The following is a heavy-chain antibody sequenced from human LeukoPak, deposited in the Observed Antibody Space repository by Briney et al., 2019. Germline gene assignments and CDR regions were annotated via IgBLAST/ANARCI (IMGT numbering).Heavy chain of an antibody. J-gene: IGHJ5*02. CDR2: IYYSGST. Sequence: SETLSLTCTVSGGSISSGDYYWSWIRQPPGKGLEWIGYIYYSGSTYYNPSLKSRVTISVDTSKNQFSLKLSSETAADTAVYYCARAQRRITIFGVVLNWFDPWGQGTLVTVSS. CDR3: ARAQRRITIFGVVLNWFDP. D-gene: IGHD3-3*01. CDR1: GGSISSGDYY. V-gene: IGHV4-30-4*01.